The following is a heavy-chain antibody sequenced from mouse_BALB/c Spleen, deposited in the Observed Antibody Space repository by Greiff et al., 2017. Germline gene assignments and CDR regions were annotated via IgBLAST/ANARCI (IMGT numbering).Heavy chain of an antibody. CDR1: GFSLSTSGMG. CDR3: ARSGVITTAFDY. Sequence: QVTLKVSGPGILQPSQTLSLTCSFSGFSLSTSGMGVSWIRQPSGKGLEWLAHIYWDDDKRYNPSLKSRLTISKDTSRNQVFLKITSVDTADTATYYCARSGVITTAFDYWGQGTTLTVSS. CDR2: IYWDDDK. D-gene: IGHD1-2*01. J-gene: IGHJ2*01. V-gene: IGHV8-12*01.